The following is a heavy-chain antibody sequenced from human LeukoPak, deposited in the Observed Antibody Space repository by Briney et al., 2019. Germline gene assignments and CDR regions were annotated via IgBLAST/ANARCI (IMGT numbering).Heavy chain of an antibody. J-gene: IGHJ4*02. D-gene: IGHD2-2*01. Sequence: ASVKVSCKASGYTFTSYYMHWVRQAPGQGLEWMGIINPSGGSTSYAQKFQGRVTMTRDTSTSTVYMELSSLRSEDTAVYYCARATGVRYCSSTSCYYDYWGQGTLVTVSS. CDR2: INPSGGST. CDR3: ARATGVRYCSSTSCYYDY. CDR1: GYTFTSYY. V-gene: IGHV1-46*01.